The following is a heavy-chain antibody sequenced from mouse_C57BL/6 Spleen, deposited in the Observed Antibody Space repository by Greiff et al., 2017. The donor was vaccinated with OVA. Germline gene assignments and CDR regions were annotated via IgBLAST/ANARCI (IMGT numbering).Heavy chain of an antibody. Sequence: VMLVESGPELVKPGASVKISCKASGYAFSSSWMNWVKQRPGKGLEWIGRIYPGDGDTNYNGKFKGKATLTADKSSSTAYMQLSSLTSEDSAVYFCARSLGRENWYFDVWGTGTTVTVSS. J-gene: IGHJ1*03. CDR2: IYPGDGDT. V-gene: IGHV1-82*01. CDR3: ARSLGRENWYFDV. D-gene: IGHD4-1*01. CDR1: GYAFSSSW.